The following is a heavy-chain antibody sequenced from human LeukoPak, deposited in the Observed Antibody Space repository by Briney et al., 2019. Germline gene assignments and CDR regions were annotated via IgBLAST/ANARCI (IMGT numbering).Heavy chain of an antibody. CDR1: GGTFSSYA. Sequence: SVKVSCKASGGTFSSYAISWVPQAPGQGLEWMGGIIPIFGTANYAQKFQGRVTITADESTSTAYMELSSLRSEDTAVYYCARDAYSFGQGVLDYWGQGTLVTVSS. J-gene: IGHJ4*02. V-gene: IGHV1-69*13. CDR3: ARDAYSFGQGVLDY. D-gene: IGHD5-18*01. CDR2: IIPIFGTA.